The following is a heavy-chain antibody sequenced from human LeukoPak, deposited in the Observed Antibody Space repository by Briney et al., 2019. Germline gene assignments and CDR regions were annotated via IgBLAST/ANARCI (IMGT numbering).Heavy chain of an antibody. CDR1: GFTFSSYA. J-gene: IGHJ5*02. D-gene: IGHD4-17*01. CDR3: ARVPNGDYVIWFDP. Sequence: GGSLRLSCAASGFTFSSYAMSWVRQAPGKGLEWVSAISGSGGSTYYADSVKGRFTISRDNSKNTLYLQMNSLRAEDTAVYYCARVPNGDYVIWFDPWGQGTLVTVSS. CDR2: ISGSGGST. V-gene: IGHV3-23*01.